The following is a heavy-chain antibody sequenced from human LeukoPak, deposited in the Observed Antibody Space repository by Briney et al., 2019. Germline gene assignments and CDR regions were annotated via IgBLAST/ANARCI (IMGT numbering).Heavy chain of an antibody. D-gene: IGHD5-12*01. CDR3: ARGPVDNEYYYYMDV. Sequence: RWASVKVSCKASGGTFGSYAISWVRQAPGQGLEWMGGIIPIFGTANYAQKFQGRVTITADESTSTAYMELSSLRSEDTAVYYCARGPVDNEYYYYMDVWGKGTTVTVSS. J-gene: IGHJ6*03. V-gene: IGHV1-69*13. CDR1: GGTFGSYA. CDR2: IIPIFGTA.